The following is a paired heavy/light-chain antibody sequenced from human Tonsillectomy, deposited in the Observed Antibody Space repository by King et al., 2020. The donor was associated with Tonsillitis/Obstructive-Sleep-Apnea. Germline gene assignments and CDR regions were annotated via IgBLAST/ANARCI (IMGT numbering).Light chain of an antibody. CDR3: SSYTISTTLV. V-gene: IGLV2-14*01. Sequence: QSALTQPASVSGSPRQSITISCTGTSSDVGGYNYVSWYQQHPDKAPKLIIFDVSNRPSGVSHRFSGSKSGNTASLTISGLQAEDEADYYCSSYTISTTLVFGSGTKVTV. CDR2: DVS. CDR1: SSDVGGYNY. J-gene: IGLJ1*01.
Heavy chain of an antibody. CDR2: ISWNSYGI. CDR3: ARDLSSYFYYYMDV. V-gene: IGHV3-9*01. J-gene: IGHJ6*03. Sequence: EVQLVESGGGLVQPGRSLRLSCAASGFTFDDYAMHWVRQAPGKGLEWVSGISWNSYGIAYADSVKGRFTISRDNAKSSLYLQMNSLRAEDTAFYYCARDLSSYFYYYMDVWGKGTTVTVSS. CDR1: GFTFDDYA.